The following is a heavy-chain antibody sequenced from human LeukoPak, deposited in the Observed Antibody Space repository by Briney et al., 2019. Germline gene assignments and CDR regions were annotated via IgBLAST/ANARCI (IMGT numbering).Heavy chain of an antibody. Sequence: GGSLRLSCAGSGFTFSSYPMSWVRQAPGKGLQWVSAISNGGGSAYYTDSVKGRFTISRDNSKSTLYLQMDSLRAEDTAIYYCAARPRMPPRFDYWGQGTLVTVSS. D-gene: IGHD1-14*01. CDR1: GFTFSSYP. J-gene: IGHJ4*02. V-gene: IGHV3-23*01. CDR3: AARPRMPPRFDY. CDR2: ISNGGGSA.